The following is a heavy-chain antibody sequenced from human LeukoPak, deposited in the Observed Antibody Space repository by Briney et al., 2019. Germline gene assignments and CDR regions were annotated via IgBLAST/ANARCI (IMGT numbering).Heavy chain of an antibody. V-gene: IGHV4-59*10. J-gene: IGHJ2*01. Sequence: SETLSLTCAVYGGSFSGYYWSWIRQPAGKGLEWIGRIYTSGSTNYNPSLKSRVTMSVDTSKNQFSLKLSSVTAADTAVYYCARGGRPSWWYFDLWGRGTLVTVSS. CDR1: GGSFSGYY. CDR2: IYTSGST. CDR3: ARGGRPSWWYFDL.